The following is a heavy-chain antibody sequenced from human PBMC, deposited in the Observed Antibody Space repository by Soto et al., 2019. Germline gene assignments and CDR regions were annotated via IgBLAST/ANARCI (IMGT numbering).Heavy chain of an antibody. J-gene: IGHJ4*02. Sequence: PGGSLRLSCAASGFTFSSYAMSWVRQAPGKGLEWVSAISGSGGSTYYADSVKGRFTISRDNSKNTLYLQMNSLRAEDTAVYYCAKDEGLLIAAAGLFDYWGQGTLVTVSS. V-gene: IGHV3-23*01. CDR3: AKDEGLLIAAAGLFDY. D-gene: IGHD6-13*01. CDR2: ISGSGGST. CDR1: GFTFSSYA.